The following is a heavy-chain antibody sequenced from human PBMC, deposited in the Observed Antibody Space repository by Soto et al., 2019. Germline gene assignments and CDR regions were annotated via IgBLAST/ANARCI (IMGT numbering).Heavy chain of an antibody. V-gene: IGHV5-51*01. CDR3: ARLAPYSGYGY. CDR1: GHSLSTYW. J-gene: IGHJ4*02. D-gene: IGHD5-12*01. CDR2: IFPGDSDT. Sequence: GESLKISCKYSGHSLSTYWIAWVRQMPGKGLEWMGIIFPGDSDTKYSPSFQGQVTISADKSIGTAYLQWSSLKASDTAIYYCARLAPYSGYGYWGQGTLVTVSS.